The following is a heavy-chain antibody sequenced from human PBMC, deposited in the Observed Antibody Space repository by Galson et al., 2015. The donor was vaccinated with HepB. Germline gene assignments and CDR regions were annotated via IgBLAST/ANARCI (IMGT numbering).Heavy chain of an antibody. CDR1: GFTFSDYA. V-gene: IGHV3-23*01. CDR3: AKSSGYASGYYFEY. Sequence: SLRLSCAASGFTFSDYAMTWVRQAPGKGLEWVSTIIGSGDGTYYAGSVKGRFTISRDNSKNTLFLQIDSLRAEDTAVYYCAKSSGYASGYYFEYWGQGILVTVSS. D-gene: IGHD5-12*01. J-gene: IGHJ4*02. CDR2: IIGSGDGT.